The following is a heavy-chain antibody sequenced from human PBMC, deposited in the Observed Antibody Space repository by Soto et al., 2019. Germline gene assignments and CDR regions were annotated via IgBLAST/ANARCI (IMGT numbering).Heavy chain of an antibody. D-gene: IGHD5-12*01. J-gene: IGHJ4*02. CDR3: ALEYSAYGSYDY. CDR1: GFAFNTYW. V-gene: IGHV3-7*01. Sequence: LRLSCVDSGFAFNTYWMSWVRQAPGKGLERIANKKKDGSAKNYVDSVKGRFTISRDNAKNSLYLEMNSLRVDYTALYYCALEYSAYGSYDYWGQGSLVTVS. CDR2: KKKDGSAK.